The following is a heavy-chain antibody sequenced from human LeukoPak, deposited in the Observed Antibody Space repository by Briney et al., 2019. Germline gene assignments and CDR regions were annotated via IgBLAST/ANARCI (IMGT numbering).Heavy chain of an antibody. D-gene: IGHD2-2*01. V-gene: IGHV4-34*01. CDR2: INHSGST. CDR1: GGSFSGYY. CDR3: ARGYCSSTSCHVLWSNWFDP. Sequence: SETLSLTCAVYGGSFSGYYWSWIRQPPGKGLEWIGEINHSGSTNYNPSLKSRVTISVDTSKNQFSLKLSSVTAADTAVYYCARGYCSSTSCHVLWSNWFDPWGQGTLVTVSS. J-gene: IGHJ5*02.